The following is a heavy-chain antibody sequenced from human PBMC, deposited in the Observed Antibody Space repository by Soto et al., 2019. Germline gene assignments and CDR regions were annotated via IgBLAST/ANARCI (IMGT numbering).Heavy chain of an antibody. CDR1: GGSISSGGYY. CDR2: IYYSGST. CDR3: AGRIVGAFDY. D-gene: IGHD1-26*01. V-gene: IGHV4-31*03. Sequence: SETLSLTCTVSGGSISSGGYYWSWIRQHLGKGLEWIGYIYYSGSTYYNPSLKSRVTISVDTSKNQFSLKLSSVTAADTAVYYCAGRIVGAFDYWGQGTLVTVSS. J-gene: IGHJ4*02.